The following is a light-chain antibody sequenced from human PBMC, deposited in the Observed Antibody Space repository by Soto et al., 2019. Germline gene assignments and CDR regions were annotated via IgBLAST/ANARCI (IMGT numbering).Light chain of an antibody. V-gene: IGKV3-20*01. CDR1: QSVSSNY. CDR3: QQYNNWPPWT. J-gene: IGKJ1*01. CDR2: DVS. Sequence: DIVLTQSPGTLSLSPGERATLSCRSSQSVSSNYLAWYQQKPDQAPRLVIYDVSGRATGIPDRFSGSGSGTAFTLTISRLEPEDSAVYYCQQYNNWPPWTFGQGTKVEIK.